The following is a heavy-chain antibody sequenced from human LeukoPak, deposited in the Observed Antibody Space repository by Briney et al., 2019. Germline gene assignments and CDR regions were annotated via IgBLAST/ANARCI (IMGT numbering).Heavy chain of an antibody. CDR1: GFTFSNAW. CDR3: TTDEAEYYDFWSGYYTSYYGMDV. Sequence: PGGSLRLSCAASGFTFSNAWMNWVRQAPGKGLEWVGRIKSKSDGGTSDDAAPVKGRFTISRDDSKNTLYLQMNSLKTEDTAVYYCTTDEAEYYDFWSGYYTSYYGMDVWGQGTTVTVSS. J-gene: IGHJ6*02. D-gene: IGHD3-3*01. CDR2: IKSKSDGGTS. V-gene: IGHV3-15*07.